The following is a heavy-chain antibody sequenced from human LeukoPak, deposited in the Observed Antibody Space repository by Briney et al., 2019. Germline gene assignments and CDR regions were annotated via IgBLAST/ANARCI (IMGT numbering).Heavy chain of an antibody. Sequence: GGSLRLSCAASGFTLSSYEMNWVRQAPAKGLEWVSYISSSGSTIYYADSVKGRFTISRDNAKNSLYLQMKSLRTEDTALYYCARSDSSGYNYVTDYWGQGTLVTVSS. J-gene: IGHJ4*02. CDR3: ARSDSSGYNYVTDY. D-gene: IGHD3-22*01. CDR2: ISSSGSTI. V-gene: IGHV3-48*03. CDR1: GFTLSSYE.